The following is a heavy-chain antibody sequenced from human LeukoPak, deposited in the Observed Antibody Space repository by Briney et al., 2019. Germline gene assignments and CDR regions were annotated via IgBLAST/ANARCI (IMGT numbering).Heavy chain of an antibody. D-gene: IGHD1-7*01. V-gene: IGHV3-30*02. CDR1: GFTFSSYA. J-gene: IGHJ6*03. Sequence: QPGGSLRLSCAASGFTFSSYALHWVRQAPGKGLEWVAFIRYDGSNKYYADSVKGRFTISRDNSKNTLYLQMNSLRAEDTAVYYCAKDGLELYYYYYYYMDVWGKGTTVTVSS. CDR3: AKDGLELYYYYYYYMDV. CDR2: IRYDGSNK.